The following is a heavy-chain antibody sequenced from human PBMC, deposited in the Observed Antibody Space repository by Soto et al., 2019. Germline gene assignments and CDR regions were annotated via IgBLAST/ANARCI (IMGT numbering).Heavy chain of an antibody. J-gene: IGHJ1*01. Sequence: GESLKISCKGSGYSFTSYWIGWVRQMPGKGLEWMGIIYPGDSDTRYSPSFQGQVTISADKSISTAYLQWSSLKASDTAMYYCARKGRGSSWYGYFQHWGQGTLVTVSS. CDR1: GYSFTSYW. CDR2: IYPGDSDT. D-gene: IGHD6-13*01. CDR3: ARKGRGSSWYGYFQH. V-gene: IGHV5-51*01.